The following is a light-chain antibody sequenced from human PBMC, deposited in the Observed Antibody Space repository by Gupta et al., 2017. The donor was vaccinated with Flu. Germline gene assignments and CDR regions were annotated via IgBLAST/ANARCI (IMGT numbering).Light chain of an antibody. V-gene: IGLV2-14*01. Sequence: QSALTQPASVSGSPGQSITISCTGTSSAVGGYNYISWYQQHPGKAPKLMISEVSNRPSGVSNRFSGSKSGNTASLTISGLQAEDEADYYCNSYTSSSTWVFGGGTKLTVL. CDR3: NSYTSSSTWV. CDR1: SSAVGGYNY. J-gene: IGLJ3*02. CDR2: EVS.